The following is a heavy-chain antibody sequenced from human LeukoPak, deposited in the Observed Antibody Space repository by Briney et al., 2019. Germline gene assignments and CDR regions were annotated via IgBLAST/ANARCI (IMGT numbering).Heavy chain of an antibody. V-gene: IGHV4-34*01. CDR3: ARGQGTVTTH. D-gene: IGHD4-11*01. CDR1: GGSFSGYY. Sequence: PSETLSLTCAVSGGSFSGYYWTWIRQPPGKGLEWIGEINHSGSANYNPSLMSRVTILLDTSKNHFSLNLSSVTAADTAVYYCARGQGTVTTHWGQGTLVTVSS. CDR2: INHSGSA. J-gene: IGHJ4*02.